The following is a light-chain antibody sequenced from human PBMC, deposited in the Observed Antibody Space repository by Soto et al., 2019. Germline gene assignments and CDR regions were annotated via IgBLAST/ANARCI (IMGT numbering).Light chain of an antibody. Sequence: EIVLTQSPGTLSLSPGERATLSCRASQSVTSNYLAWYQQKPGQAPRLLIYGASTRAAGVPDRFSGSGSGTDFTLTITRLEPEDFAVYYCQQYGRSTLLYTFGQGTKVGVK. J-gene: IGKJ2*01. CDR3: QQYGRSTLLYT. V-gene: IGKV3-20*01. CDR2: GAS. CDR1: QSVTSNY.